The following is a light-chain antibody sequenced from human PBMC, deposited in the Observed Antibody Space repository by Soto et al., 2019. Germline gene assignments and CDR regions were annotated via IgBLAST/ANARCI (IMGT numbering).Light chain of an antibody. Sequence: QSVLTQPPSASGSPGQSVTISCTGTSSDVGGYNYVSWYQQHPGKAPKLMIYEVSKRPSGVPDRFSGSKSGNTASLTVSGLQAEDDADYYCSSYAGSNHNWVFGGGTKVTVL. J-gene: IGLJ3*02. CDR1: SSDVGGYNY. CDR3: SSYAGSNHNWV. CDR2: EVS. V-gene: IGLV2-8*01.